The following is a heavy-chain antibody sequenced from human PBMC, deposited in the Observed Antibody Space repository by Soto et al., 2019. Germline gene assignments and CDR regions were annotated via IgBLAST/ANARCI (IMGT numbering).Heavy chain of an antibody. CDR3: TREVSAVFDY. Sequence: EAQLVESGGGLVQPGGSLRLSCTASGLTFSRYWMHWVRQAPGKGLVWVSRIDSDGSSTSYADSVKGRFTISKDNAKNTLYLQMNSLRAEDTAVDYCTREVSAVFDYWGQGTLVTVSS. J-gene: IGHJ4*02. CDR1: GLTFSRYW. D-gene: IGHD6-25*01. V-gene: IGHV3-74*01. CDR2: IDSDGSST.